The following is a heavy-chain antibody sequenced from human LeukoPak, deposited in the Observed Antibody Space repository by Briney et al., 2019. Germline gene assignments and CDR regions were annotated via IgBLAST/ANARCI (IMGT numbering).Heavy chain of an antibody. CDR2: ISAYNGNT. CDR3: ARDYSKPQIQRVSGGFDY. J-gene: IGHJ4*02. D-gene: IGHD2-15*01. V-gene: IGHV1-18*01. CDR1: GYTFTSYG. Sequence: ASVKVSCKSSGYTFTSYGISWVRQAPGQGLEWMGWISAYNGNTNYAQKLQGRITMTTDTSTSTAYMELRSLRYDDTAVYYCARDYSKPQIQRVSGGFDYWGQGTLVAVSS.